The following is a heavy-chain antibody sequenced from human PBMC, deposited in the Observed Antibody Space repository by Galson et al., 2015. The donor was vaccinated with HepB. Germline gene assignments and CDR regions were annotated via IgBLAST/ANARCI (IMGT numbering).Heavy chain of an antibody. V-gene: IGHV3-48*01. CDR1: GFTFSSYT. J-gene: IGHJ2*01. CDR3: ARVYFGSWRYSAYWYFDL. D-gene: IGHD3-10*01. Sequence: SLRLSCAASGFTFSSYTMSWVRQAPGKGLESVSYISSTGTTMYYAASAKGRFTISRANAQNSLDRQMNSLSGEDTAVYYCARVYFGSWRYSAYWYFDLWGRGALVTVAS. CDR2: ISSTGTTM.